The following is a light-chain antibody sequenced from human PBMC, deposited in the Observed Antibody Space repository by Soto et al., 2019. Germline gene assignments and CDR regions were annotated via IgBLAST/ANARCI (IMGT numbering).Light chain of an antibody. Sequence: DIQMTQSPPTLSASIGDRVAITCRASESIVSWLDWYQHKPGKAPRLLIYKASYLKSGVPSRFSGSKSGTEFPLTISSLQPDDFGTYYCQQYHRYPVTLGQGTKLEIK. CDR3: QQYHRYPVT. J-gene: IGKJ2*01. CDR2: KAS. CDR1: ESIVSW. V-gene: IGKV1-5*03.